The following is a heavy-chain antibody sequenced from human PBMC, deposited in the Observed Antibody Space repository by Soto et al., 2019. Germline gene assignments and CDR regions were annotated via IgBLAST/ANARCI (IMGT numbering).Heavy chain of an antibody. CDR1: GFTFSSYG. D-gene: IGHD1-26*01. CDR3: AREAGSYRFDY. J-gene: IGHJ4*02. Sequence: QVQLVESGGGVVQPGRSLRLSCAASGFTFSSYGMHWVRQAPGKGLEWVAVIWYDGSNKYYADSVKGRFTISRDNSKNTLYLQMNSLRAEDTAVYYCAREAGSYRFDYWGKGTLVTVSS. V-gene: IGHV3-33*01. CDR2: IWYDGSNK.